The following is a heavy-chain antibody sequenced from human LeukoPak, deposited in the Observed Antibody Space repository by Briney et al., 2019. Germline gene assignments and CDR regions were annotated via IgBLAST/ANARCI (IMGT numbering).Heavy chain of an antibody. CDR2: IYTSGST. J-gene: IGHJ4*02. CDR1: GFTFSAYW. Sequence: GSLRLSCAASGFTFSAYWMSWVRQAPGKGLEWIGRIYTSGSTNYNPSLKSRVTISVDTSKNQFSLRLTSVTAADTAVYYCARQVGILTATDYWGQGTLVTVSS. V-gene: IGHV4-4*07. D-gene: IGHD1-26*01. CDR3: ARQVGILTATDY.